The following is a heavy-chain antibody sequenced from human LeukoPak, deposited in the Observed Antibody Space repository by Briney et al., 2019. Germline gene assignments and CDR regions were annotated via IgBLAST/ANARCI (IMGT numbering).Heavy chain of an antibody. J-gene: IGHJ5*02. CDR3: ARRVAFRPNWFDP. Sequence: SETLSLTCTVPGGSISSYYWSWIRQPPGKGLEWIGYIYYSGSTNYNPSLKSRVTISVDTSKNQFSLKLSSVTAADTAVYYCARRVAFRPNWFDPWGQGTLVTVSS. CDR1: GGSISSYY. V-gene: IGHV4-59*08. CDR2: IYYSGST.